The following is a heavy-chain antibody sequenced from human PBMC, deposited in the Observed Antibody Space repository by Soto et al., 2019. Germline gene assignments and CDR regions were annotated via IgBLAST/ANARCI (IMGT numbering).Heavy chain of an antibody. V-gene: IGHV3-74*03. CDR2: INNDGSST. Sequence: GGSLRLSCAASGFTFSSYGMHWVRQAPGKGLEWVSVINNDGSSTTYADSVKGRFTISRDNARNTLYLQMNILRVEDTVVYFCVRDQDSRGYSVFNHWGQGTQVTVSS. J-gene: IGHJ4*02. D-gene: IGHD3-22*01. CDR3: VRDQDSRGYSVFNH. CDR1: GFTFSSYG.